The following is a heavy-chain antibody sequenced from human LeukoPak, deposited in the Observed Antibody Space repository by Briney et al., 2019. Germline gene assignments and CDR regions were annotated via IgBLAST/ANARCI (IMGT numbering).Heavy chain of an antibody. CDR2: IYYSGST. D-gene: IGHD4-23*01. CDR3: ARSFYGGNSDY. CDR1: GGSISSYY. J-gene: IGHJ4*02. Sequence: SETLSLTCTVSGGSISSYYWSWIRQPPGKGLEWIGYIYYSGSTNYNPSLKSRVTILVDTSKNQFSLKLSSVTAADTAVYYCARSFYGGNSDYWGQGTLVIVSS. V-gene: IGHV4-59*01.